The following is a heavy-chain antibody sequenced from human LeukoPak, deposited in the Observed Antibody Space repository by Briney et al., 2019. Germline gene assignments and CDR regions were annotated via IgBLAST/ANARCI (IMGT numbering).Heavy chain of an antibody. D-gene: IGHD3-3*01. J-gene: IGHJ5*02. Sequence: SETLSLTCSVSGGSISSGDFYWSWIRQPPGKGLEWIGYIYYSGNASYNPSLKSRVTISVDTSKNQFSLKLSSVTAADTAVYYCARLKGVYYDFWSPKNKESRNWFDPWGQGTLVTVSS. V-gene: IGHV4-30-4*01. CDR2: IYYSGNA. CDR1: GGSISSGDFY. CDR3: ARLKGVYYDFWSPKNKESRNWFDP.